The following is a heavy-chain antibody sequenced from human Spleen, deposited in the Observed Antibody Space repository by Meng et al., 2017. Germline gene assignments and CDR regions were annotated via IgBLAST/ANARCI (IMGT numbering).Heavy chain of an antibody. J-gene: IGHJ4*02. Sequence: QAQLQESGPGLVKPSGTLPLTCAVSGGSISSGGYYWSWIRQHPGKGLEWIGYIYYSGSTYYNPSLKSLVTISVDTSKNQFSLKLSSVTAADTAVYYCARLTVTYFDYWGQGTLVTVSS. V-gene: IGHV4-31*01. CDR3: ARLTVTYFDY. CDR2: IYYSGST. D-gene: IGHD4-17*01. CDR1: GGSISSGGYY.